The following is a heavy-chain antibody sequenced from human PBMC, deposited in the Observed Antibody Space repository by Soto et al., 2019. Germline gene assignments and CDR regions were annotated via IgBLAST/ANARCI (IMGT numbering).Heavy chain of an antibody. CDR1: GFTFSSYS. J-gene: IGHJ4*02. V-gene: IGHV3-21*01. D-gene: IGHD5-12*01. Sequence: GGSLRLSCAASGFTFSSYSMNWVRQAPGKGLEWVSSISSSSSYIYYADSVKGRFTISRDNAKNSLYLQMNSLRAEDTAVYYCASGASLGGYDTSLYYFDYWGQGTLVTVSS. CDR2: ISSSSSYI. CDR3: ASGASLGGYDTSLYYFDY.